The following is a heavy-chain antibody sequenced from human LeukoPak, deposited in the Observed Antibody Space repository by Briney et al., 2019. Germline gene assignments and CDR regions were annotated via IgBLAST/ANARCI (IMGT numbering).Heavy chain of an antibody. J-gene: IGHJ4*02. CDR3: AKGTSNYYGSGSFDY. Sequence: PGGSLRLSCAASGFPFDDFAMHWVRQAPGQGLEWVSGISWESGSIDYAGSVKGRFTISRDNAKNSLYLQMNSLRAEDAALYYCAKGTSNYYGSGSFDYWGQGTLVTVSS. D-gene: IGHD3-10*01. CDR2: ISWESGSI. CDR1: GFPFDDFA. V-gene: IGHV3-9*01.